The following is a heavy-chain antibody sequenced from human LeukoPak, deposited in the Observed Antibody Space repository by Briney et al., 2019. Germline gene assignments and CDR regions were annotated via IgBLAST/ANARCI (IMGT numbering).Heavy chain of an antibody. CDR2: ISSSSSYI. CDR1: GFTFSSYS. D-gene: IGHD2-8*01. V-gene: IGHV3-21*01. CDR3: ATERLGSYAVDY. J-gene: IGHJ4*02. Sequence: GGSLRLSCAASGFTFSSYSMNWVRQAPGKGLEWVSSISSSSSYIYYADSVKGRFTISRDNAKNSLYLQMNSLRAEDTAVYYCATERLGSYAVDYWGQGTLVTVSS.